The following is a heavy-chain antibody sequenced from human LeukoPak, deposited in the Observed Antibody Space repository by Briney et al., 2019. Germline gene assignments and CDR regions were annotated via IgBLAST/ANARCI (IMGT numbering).Heavy chain of an antibody. J-gene: IGHJ4*02. CDR3: ARAPGTMVRGVINLDY. CDR1: GGTFISYA. CDR2: ISAYNGNT. Sequence: ASVKVSCKASGGTFISYAMSWVRQAPGQGLEWMGWISAYNGNTNYAQKLQGRVTMTTDTSTSTAYMELRSLRSDDTAVYYCARAPGTMVRGVINLDYWGQGTLVTVSS. D-gene: IGHD3-10*01. V-gene: IGHV1-18*01.